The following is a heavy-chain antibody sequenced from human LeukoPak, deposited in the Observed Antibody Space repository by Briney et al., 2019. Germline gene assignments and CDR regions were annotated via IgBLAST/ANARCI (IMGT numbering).Heavy chain of an antibody. CDR1: RGSISSYY. V-gene: IGHV4-59*01. CDR3: AGVVRLGELTTPDY. CDR2: IYYSGST. Sequence: PSETLSLTCTVSRGSISSYYWSWIRQPPGKGLEWIGYIYYSGSTNYNPSLKSRVTISVDTSKNQFSLKLSSVTAADTAVYYCAGVVRLGELTTPDYWGQGSLVTVSS. D-gene: IGHD3-16*01. J-gene: IGHJ4*02.